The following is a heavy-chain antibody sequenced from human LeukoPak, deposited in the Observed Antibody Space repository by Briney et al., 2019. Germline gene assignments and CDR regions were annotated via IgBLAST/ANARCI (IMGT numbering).Heavy chain of an antibody. CDR3: ARADTRAGTETNWFDP. CDR2: IYNTGRT. Sequence: SETLSLTCTVPGASISTTGYYWGWIRQPPGKGLEWLGSIYNTGRTYYNPSLKSRVTISVDTSKNQFSLKLNSVTAADTAVYYCARADTRAGTETNWFDPWGQGTLVTVSS. J-gene: IGHJ5*02. CDR1: GASISTTGYY. D-gene: IGHD6-13*01. V-gene: IGHV4-39*07.